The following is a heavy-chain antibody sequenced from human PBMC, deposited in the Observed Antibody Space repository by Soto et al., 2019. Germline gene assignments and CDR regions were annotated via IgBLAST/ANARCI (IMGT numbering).Heavy chain of an antibody. D-gene: IGHD4-17*01. CDR3: ASESYGGEFDY. CDR1: GFTFSTYA. CDR2: ISPNGRNT. V-gene: IGHV3-23*01. J-gene: IGHJ4*02. Sequence: LRLSCAASGFTFSTYALTWVRQAPGKGLEWVSAISPNGRNTYYIDSVKGRFTISRDNSKNTLYLQMNSLRVEDTAVYYCASESYGGEFDYWGQGTLVTVSS.